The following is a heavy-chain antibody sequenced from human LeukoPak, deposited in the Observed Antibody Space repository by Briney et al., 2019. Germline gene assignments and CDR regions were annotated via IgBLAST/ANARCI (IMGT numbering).Heavy chain of an antibody. D-gene: IGHD6-13*01. CDR2: ISGSGGST. CDR1: GFTFSSYA. CDR3: ARDPAAGYWYFDL. Sequence: SGGSLRLSCAASGFTFSSYAMSWVRQAPGKGLEWVSAISGSGGSTYYADSVKGRFTISRDNSKNTLYVQMNSLRDEDTAVYYCARDPAAGYWYFDLWGRGTLVTVSS. J-gene: IGHJ2*01. V-gene: IGHV3-23*01.